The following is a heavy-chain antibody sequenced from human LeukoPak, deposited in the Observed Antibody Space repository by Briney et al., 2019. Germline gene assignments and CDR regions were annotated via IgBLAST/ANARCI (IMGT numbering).Heavy chain of an antibody. V-gene: IGHV4-34*01. CDR3: ARGPSGYCSGGSCPHYFDY. CDR2: INHSGST. J-gene: IGHJ4*02. D-gene: IGHD2-15*01. Sequence: KASETLSLTCAVYGGSFSGYYWSWIRQPPGKGLEWIGEINHSGSTNYNPSLKSRVTISVDTSKNQFSLKLSSVTAADTAVYYCARGPSGYCSGGSCPHYFDYWGQGTLVTVSS. CDR1: GGSFSGYY.